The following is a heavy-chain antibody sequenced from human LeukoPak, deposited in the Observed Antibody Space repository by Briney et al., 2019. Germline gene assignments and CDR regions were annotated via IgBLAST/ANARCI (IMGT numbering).Heavy chain of an antibody. CDR3: AKEHSPYCSGEACYDYFDY. Sequence: PGGPLRLSCAASGFTFNRYTMTWVRQAPGKGLEWVTSITSISSYIYYADSVKGRFTISRDNAKNSLYLQMNSLRADDTAVYYCAKEHSPYCSGEACYDYFDYWGQGTLVTVSS. V-gene: IGHV3-21*01. D-gene: IGHD2-15*01. CDR1: GFTFNRYT. CDR2: ITSISSYI. J-gene: IGHJ4*02.